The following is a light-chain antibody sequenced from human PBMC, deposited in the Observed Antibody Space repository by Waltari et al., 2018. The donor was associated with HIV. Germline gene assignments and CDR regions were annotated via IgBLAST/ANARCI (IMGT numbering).Light chain of an antibody. CDR1: QSVRSN. J-gene: IGKJ5*01. Sequence: DIVMTQSPATLSVSPGERAILSCRASQSVRSNLAWYQQKPGQAPRRLIYGASTRATGIPARFSGSGSGTEFTLTISSLQSEDFVLYYCQQYNNWPSITFGQGTRLEIK. CDR3: QQYNNWPSIT. V-gene: IGKV3-15*01. CDR2: GAS.